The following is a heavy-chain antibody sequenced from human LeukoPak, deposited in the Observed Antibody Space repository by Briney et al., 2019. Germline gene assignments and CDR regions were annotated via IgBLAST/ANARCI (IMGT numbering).Heavy chain of an antibody. V-gene: IGHV3-30*04. CDR3: ARGLFGGSGGYFYFLGMDV. CDR1: GFTFSSYA. D-gene: IGHD3-10*01. CDR2: ISYDGSNK. Sequence: GGSLRLSCAASGFTFSSYAMHWVRQAPGKGLEWVAVISYDGSNKYYADSVKGRFTISRDNSKNTLYLQMNSLRAEDTAVYYCARGLFGGSGGYFYFLGMDVLGQGATVTGS. J-gene: IGHJ6*02.